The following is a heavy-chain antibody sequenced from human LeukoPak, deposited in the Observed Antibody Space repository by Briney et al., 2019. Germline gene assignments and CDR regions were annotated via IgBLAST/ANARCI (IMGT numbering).Heavy chain of an antibody. Sequence: ASVKVSCKASGYTFTSYAMHWVRQAPGQRLEWMGWINADNGNTEYSHKFQGRVTIVRDTSASTAYMELSSLKSEDTAVYYCARGPGGSWAPFDYWGQGTLVTVSS. J-gene: IGHJ4*02. V-gene: IGHV1-3*01. D-gene: IGHD6-13*01. CDR1: GYTFTSYA. CDR2: INADNGNT. CDR3: ARGPGGSWAPFDY.